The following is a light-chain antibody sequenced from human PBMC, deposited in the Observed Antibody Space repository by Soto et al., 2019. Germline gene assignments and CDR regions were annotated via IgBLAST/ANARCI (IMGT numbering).Light chain of an antibody. CDR1: RSDVGGYNY. CDR3: FSYTTSSTLV. CDR2: EVS. J-gene: IGLJ3*02. Sequence: QSALTQPASVSGSPGQSITVSCTGTRSDVGGYNYVSWYQQHPAKAPKLMMYEVSNRPSGVSHRFPGSKSGNKASLTISGLQAEDEADYYCFSYTTSSTLVFGGGTKLTVL. V-gene: IGLV2-14*01.